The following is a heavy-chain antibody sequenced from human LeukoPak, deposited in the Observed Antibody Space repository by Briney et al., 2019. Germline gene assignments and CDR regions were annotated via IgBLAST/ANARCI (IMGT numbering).Heavy chain of an antibody. CDR2: INRDGSGK. V-gene: IGHV3-7*01. J-gene: IGHJ4*02. CDR3: ARVEYSGYGNLY. Sequence: GGSLTLSCAGSGFTFNNYWMTWVRQVPGKGLEWVANINRDGSGKYYLPSVRGRFTISKDNAKASLYLKMDSLRPEDTAIYYCARVEYSGYGNLYWGQGTLVTVSS. CDR1: GFTFNNYW. D-gene: IGHD5-12*01.